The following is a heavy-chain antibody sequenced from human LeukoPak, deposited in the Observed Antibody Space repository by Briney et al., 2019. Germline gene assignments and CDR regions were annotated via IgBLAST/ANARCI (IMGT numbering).Heavy chain of an antibody. D-gene: IGHD4-17*01. Sequence: PGGSLRLSCAASGVTVSSKDMSWVRQAPGKGLEWGSIIYSGGSTYYADSVKGRFTISRDNSKNTLYLLMNSLSAEDTAVYYCAREETTVTCFDYWGQGTLVTVSS. J-gene: IGHJ4*02. CDR2: IYSGGST. V-gene: IGHV3-53*01. CDR1: GVTVSSKD. CDR3: AREETTVTCFDY.